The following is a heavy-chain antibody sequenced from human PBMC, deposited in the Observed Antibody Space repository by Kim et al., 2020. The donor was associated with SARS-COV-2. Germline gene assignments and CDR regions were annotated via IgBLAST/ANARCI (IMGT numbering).Heavy chain of an antibody. CDR3: ARAKNSGYDSVRGDY. D-gene: IGHD5-12*01. J-gene: IGHJ4*02. V-gene: IGHV1-69*01. Sequence: QKFQGRVTITADESTSKAYMELSSLRSEDTAVYYCARAKNSGYDSVRGDYWGQGTLVTVSS.